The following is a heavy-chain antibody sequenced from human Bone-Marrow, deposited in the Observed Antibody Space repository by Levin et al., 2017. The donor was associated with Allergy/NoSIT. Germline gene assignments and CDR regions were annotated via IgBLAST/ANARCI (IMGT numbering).Heavy chain of an antibody. D-gene: IGHD2-8*02. CDR1: GYTFTNYG. CDR3: ARAQDLVEYTIFEDFLWMDV. V-gene: IGHV1-18*01. Sequence: ASVKVSCKASGYTFTNYGITWVRQGPGQGLEWMGWINTYKGHANYAQKFQGRVTMTIDTSTSTAYMELRSLRSDDTAVYYCARAQDLVEYTIFEDFLWMDVWGQGIRVTVSS. CDR2: INTYKGHA. J-gene: IGHJ6*02.